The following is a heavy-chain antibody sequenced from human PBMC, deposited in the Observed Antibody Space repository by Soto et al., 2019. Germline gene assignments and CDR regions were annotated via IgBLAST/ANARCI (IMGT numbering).Heavy chain of an antibody. J-gene: IGHJ4*02. CDR1: GYTFTGYY. CDR3: AREVDIVATGFDY. CDR2: INPNSGGT. D-gene: IGHD5-12*01. Sequence: ASVKVSCKASGYTFTGYYMHWVRQAPGQGLEWMGWINPNSGGTNYAQKFQGWVTMTRDTSISTAYMELSRLRSDDTAVYYCAREVDIVATGFDYWGQGTLVTVSS. V-gene: IGHV1-2*04.